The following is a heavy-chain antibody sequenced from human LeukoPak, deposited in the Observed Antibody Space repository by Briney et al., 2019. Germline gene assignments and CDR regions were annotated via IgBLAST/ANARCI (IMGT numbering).Heavy chain of an antibody. Sequence: GRSLRLSSAASGFTFSSYAMHWVRQAPGKGLEWVAVISYDGSNKYYADSVKGRFTISRDNSKNTLYLQMNSLRAEDTAVYYCARDTWAHYMDVWGKGTTVTISS. CDR1: GFTFSSYA. D-gene: IGHD2/OR15-2a*01. CDR2: ISYDGSNK. V-gene: IGHV3-30*14. J-gene: IGHJ6*03. CDR3: ARDTWAHYMDV.